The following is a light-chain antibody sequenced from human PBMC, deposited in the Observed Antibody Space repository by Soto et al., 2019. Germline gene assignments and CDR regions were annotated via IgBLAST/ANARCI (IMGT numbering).Light chain of an antibody. Sequence: DIVMTQSPDSLAVSLGEGATINCKSSQSVLYSTNNKNYLAWYQQKPGQPPKLLIYWASTRESGVPDRFSGSGSGTDFTLTISSLQAEDVAVYYCQQYYSIPFTFGPGTKVDIK. CDR3: QQYYSIPFT. CDR1: QSVLYSTNNKNY. CDR2: WAS. J-gene: IGKJ3*01. V-gene: IGKV4-1*01.